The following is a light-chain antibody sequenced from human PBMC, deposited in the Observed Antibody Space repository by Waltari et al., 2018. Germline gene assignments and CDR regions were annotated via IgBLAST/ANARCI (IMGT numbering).Light chain of an antibody. J-gene: IGLJ1*01. CDR3: SSYTTSTTLL. CDR1: STDVGAYNF. V-gene: IGLV2-14*01. CDR2: DVG. Sequence: QSALTQPASVSGSPGQSITIPCPGSSTDVGAYNFVSWYQPHPGKVPKLILYDVGNRPSGISHRFSASKSGNTASLTISGLQEEDEGEYYCSSYTTSTTLLFGTGTRLTVL.